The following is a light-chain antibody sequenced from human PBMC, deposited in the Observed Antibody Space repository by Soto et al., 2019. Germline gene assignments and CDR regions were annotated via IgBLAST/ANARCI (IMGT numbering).Light chain of an antibody. CDR3: QQYDTYWT. Sequence: DIQMTQSPSTLSASVGDRVTITCRASQSINNWLAWYQQKPGKAPKLLIYKASNLDIGVPSRFSGSESGTEFTLTNSSLQPDDFATYYCQQYDTYWTFGQGTKVEIK. V-gene: IGKV1-5*03. CDR1: QSINNW. CDR2: KAS. J-gene: IGKJ1*01.